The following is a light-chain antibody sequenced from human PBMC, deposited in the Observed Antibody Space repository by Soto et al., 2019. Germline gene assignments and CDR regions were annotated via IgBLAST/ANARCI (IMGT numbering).Light chain of an antibody. CDR2: DVN. Sequence: QSVLTQPRSVSGSPGQSVTLSCTGTSSDVGGYHYVSWYQHHPGKAPKIIIYDVNKRPSGVPDRFSGSKSGNTASLTISGLQTEEEADYDCCSYAGSYTLVVGGGTKVTVL. CDR1: SSDVGGYHY. J-gene: IGLJ2*01. CDR3: CSYAGSYTLV. V-gene: IGLV2-11*01.